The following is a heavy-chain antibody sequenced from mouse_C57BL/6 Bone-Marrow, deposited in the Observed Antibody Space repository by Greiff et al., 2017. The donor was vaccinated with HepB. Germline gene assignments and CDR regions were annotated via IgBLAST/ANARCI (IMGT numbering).Heavy chain of an antibody. CDR3: TRRQLRLRAMVY. Sequence: EVKLVESGGGLVQPGGSMKLSCAASGFTFSDAWMDWVRQSPEKGLEWVAEIRNKANNHATYYAESVKGRFTISRDDSKSSVYLQMNSLRAEDTGIYYCTRRQLRLRAMVYWGQGTSVTVSS. J-gene: IGHJ4*01. CDR1: GFTFSDAW. D-gene: IGHD3-2*02. CDR2: IRNKANNHAT. V-gene: IGHV6-6*01.